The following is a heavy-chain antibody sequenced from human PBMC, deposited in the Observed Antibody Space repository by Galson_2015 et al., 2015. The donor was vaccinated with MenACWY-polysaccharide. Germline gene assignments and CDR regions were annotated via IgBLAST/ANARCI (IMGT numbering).Heavy chain of an antibody. CDR2: IKQDGSEK. CDR1: GFTFSNFW. Sequence: SLRLSCAASGFTFSNFWMSWVRQAPGKELEWVASIKQDGSEKYLVDSVKGRFTISRDNSKNMVYLQMNSLRAEDTAIYYCAKANRGGICTSGWACWFDPWGQGSLVIVSS. V-gene: IGHV3-7*03. J-gene: IGHJ5*02. CDR3: AKANRGGICTSGWACWFDP. D-gene: IGHD2-15*01.